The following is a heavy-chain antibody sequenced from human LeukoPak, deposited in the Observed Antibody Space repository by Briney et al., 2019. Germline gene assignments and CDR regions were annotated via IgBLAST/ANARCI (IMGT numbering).Heavy chain of an antibody. CDR3: ARDGPQQQLEIDY. CDR2: ISSSDSTI. CDR1: GFTFSDYY. V-gene: IGHV3-11*01. J-gene: IGHJ4*02. Sequence: PGGSLRLSCAASGFTFSDYYMSWIRQAPGKGLEWVSYISSSDSTIYYADSVKGRFTISRDNAKNSLYLQMNSLRAEDTAVYYCARDGPQQQLEIDYWGQGTLVTVSS. D-gene: IGHD6-13*01.